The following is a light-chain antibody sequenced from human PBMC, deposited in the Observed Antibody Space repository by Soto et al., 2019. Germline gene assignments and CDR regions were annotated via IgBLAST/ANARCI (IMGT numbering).Light chain of an antibody. CDR3: QQYNSYSIT. V-gene: IGKV1-39*01. J-gene: IGKJ5*01. CDR1: QSISSY. CDR2: AAS. Sequence: DIQMTQSPSSLSASVGDRVTITCRASQSISSYLNWYQQEPGKAPKLLLYAASSLQSGVPSRFSGSGSGTDFTLTISRLEPEDFATYYCQQYNSYSITFGQGTRLEIK.